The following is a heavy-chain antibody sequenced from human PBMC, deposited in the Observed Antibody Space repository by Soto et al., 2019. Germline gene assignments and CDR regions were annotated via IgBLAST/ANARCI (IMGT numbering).Heavy chain of an antibody. CDR2: IYYSGST. Sequence: PSGTLSLTCTVSGGSISSGGYYWSWIRQHPGKGLEWIGYIYYSGSTYYNPSLKSRVTISVDTSKNQFSLKLSSVTAADTAVYYCARDLSSSWYYFDYWGQGTLVTVSS. CDR1: GGSISSGGYY. CDR3: ARDLSSSWYYFDY. J-gene: IGHJ4*02. V-gene: IGHV4-31*03. D-gene: IGHD6-13*01.